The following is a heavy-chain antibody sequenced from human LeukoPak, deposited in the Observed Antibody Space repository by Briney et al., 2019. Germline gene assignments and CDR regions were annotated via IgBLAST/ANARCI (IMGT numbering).Heavy chain of an antibody. Sequence: GGSLRLSCAASGFTFSSYGMHWVRQAPGKGLECVAVIWYDGSNKYYADSVKGRFTISRDNSKNTLYLQMNSLRAEDTAVYYCARDGAHYYDSSGYPLYHFDYWGQGTLVTVSS. J-gene: IGHJ4*02. V-gene: IGHV3-33*01. CDR2: IWYDGSNK. CDR3: ARDGAHYYDSSGYPLYHFDY. CDR1: GFTFSSYG. D-gene: IGHD3-22*01.